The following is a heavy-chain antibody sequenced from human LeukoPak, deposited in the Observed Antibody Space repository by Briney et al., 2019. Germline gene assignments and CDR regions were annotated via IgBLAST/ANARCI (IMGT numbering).Heavy chain of an antibody. D-gene: IGHD5-24*01. CDR3: ARGAQEMATDGTFDH. CDR1: GGTFSSYA. J-gene: IGHJ4*02. V-gene: IGHV1-69*06. Sequence: SVKVSCKASGGTFSSYAISWVRQAPGQGLEWMGGIIPIFGTANYAQKFQGRVTITADKSTSTAYMELSSLRSEDTAVYYCARGAQEMATDGTFDHWGQGTLVTVSS. CDR2: IIPIFGTA.